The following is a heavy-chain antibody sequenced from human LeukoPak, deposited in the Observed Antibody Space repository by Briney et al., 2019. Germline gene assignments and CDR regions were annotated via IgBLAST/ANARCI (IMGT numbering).Heavy chain of an antibody. CDR1: GFTFSSYA. CDR2: ISSNGGST. J-gene: IGHJ4*02. V-gene: IGHV3-64*01. CDR3: ARVRDGYFDY. Sequence: PGGSLRLSCAASGFTFSSYAMHWVRQAPGKGLEYVSAISSNGGSTYYANSVKGRFTISRDNSKNTLYLQMGSLRAEDMAVYYCARVRDGYFDYWGQGTLVTVSS. D-gene: IGHD5-24*01.